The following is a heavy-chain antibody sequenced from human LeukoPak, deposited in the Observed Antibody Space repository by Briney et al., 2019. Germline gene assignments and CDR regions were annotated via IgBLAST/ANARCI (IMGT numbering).Heavy chain of an antibody. V-gene: IGHV4-31*03. D-gene: IGHD5-12*01. CDR3: ARGVWGYSGYDYDFDY. Sequence: SETLSLTCTVSGGSISSGGYYWSWIRQHPGKGLEWIGYIYYSGSTYYNPSLKSRVTISVDTSKNQFSLKLSSVTAADTVVYYCARGVWGYSGYDYDFDYWGQGTLVTVSS. J-gene: IGHJ4*02. CDR1: GGSISSGGYY. CDR2: IYYSGST.